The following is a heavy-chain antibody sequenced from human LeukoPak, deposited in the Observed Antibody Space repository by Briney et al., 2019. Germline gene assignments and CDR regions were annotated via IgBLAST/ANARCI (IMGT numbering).Heavy chain of an antibody. CDR1: GGTFSSYA. CDR3: ASNLVGATDYFDY. D-gene: IGHD1-26*01. J-gene: IGHJ4*02. CDR2: IIPILGIA. Sequence: SVKVSCKASGGTFSSYAISWVRQAPGQGLEWMGRIIPILGIANYAQKFQGRVTITADKSTSTAYMELSSLRSEDTAVYYCASNLVGATDYFDYWGQGTLVTVSP. V-gene: IGHV1-69*04.